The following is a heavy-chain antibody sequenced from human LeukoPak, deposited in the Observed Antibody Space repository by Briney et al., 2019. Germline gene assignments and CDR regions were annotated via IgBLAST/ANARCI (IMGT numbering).Heavy chain of an antibody. D-gene: IGHD5-24*01. CDR1: GDSVSRTNIA. Sequence: SQTLSLTCAISGDSVSRTNIAWNWIRQSPSRGLEWLGRTYYRSKWYNDYAVSVQSRIIINPDTSKNQFSLQLNSVTPEDTAVYYCARGIGWPYFDYWGQGNLVTVSS. V-gene: IGHV6-1*01. CDR2: TYYRSKWYN. CDR3: ARGIGWPYFDY. J-gene: IGHJ4*02.